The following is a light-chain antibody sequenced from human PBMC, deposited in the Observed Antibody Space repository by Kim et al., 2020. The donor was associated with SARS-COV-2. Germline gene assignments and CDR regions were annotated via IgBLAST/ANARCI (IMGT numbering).Light chain of an antibody. Sequence: QAVVTQEPSLTVSPGGTITLTCGSSTGDVTLGHYPYWIQQKPGQAPKTLIFDTSNKHSWTPARFSGSLRGGKAALTLWGAQPEDEADYYCFLSYGGALVVFGGGTQLTVL. CDR2: DTS. CDR3: FLSYGGALVV. CDR1: TGDVTLGHY. J-gene: IGLJ2*01. V-gene: IGLV7-46*01.